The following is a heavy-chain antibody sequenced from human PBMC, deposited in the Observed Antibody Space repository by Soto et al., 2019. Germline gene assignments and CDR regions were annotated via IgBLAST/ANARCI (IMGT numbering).Heavy chain of an antibody. CDR3: AADVWGSGKSYYYYYYCMDV. D-gene: IGHD3-16*01. V-gene: IGHV1-58*01. CDR2: IVVGSGNT. J-gene: IGHJ6*02. Sequence: SVKVSCKASGFTFTSSAVQWVRQARGQRLEWIGWIVVGSGNTNYAQKFQERVTITRDMSTSTAYMELSSLRSEDPAVYYCAADVWGSGKSYYYYYYCMDVWGQGTTVTVSS. CDR1: GFTFTSSA.